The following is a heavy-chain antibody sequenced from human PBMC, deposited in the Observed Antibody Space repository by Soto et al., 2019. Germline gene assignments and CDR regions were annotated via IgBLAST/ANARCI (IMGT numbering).Heavy chain of an antibody. Sequence: ASVKVSCKASGYTFTNYAMHWVRQAPGQRLEWMGWISAYNGNTNYAQKLQGRVTMTTDTSTSTAYMELRSLRSDDTAVYYCARATLITYYDFWSGYYQAPAFDYWGQGTLVTVS. D-gene: IGHD3-3*01. J-gene: IGHJ4*02. CDR2: ISAYNGNT. V-gene: IGHV1-18*01. CDR3: ARATLITYYDFWSGYYQAPAFDY. CDR1: GYTFTNYA.